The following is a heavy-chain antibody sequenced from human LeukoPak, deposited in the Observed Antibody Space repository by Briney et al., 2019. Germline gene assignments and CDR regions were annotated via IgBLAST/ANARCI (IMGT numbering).Heavy chain of an antibody. V-gene: IGHV3-48*03. CDR1: GFIFSSYE. CDR2: ISSSGSTI. Sequence: PGGSLRLSCAGSGFIFSSYEMNWVRQAPGKGLEWLAYISSSGSTIYYADSVKGRFTISRNDAQKSLYLHMNNLRVDDTALYYCARDLALEAGNDFDHWGQGTLVTVSS. J-gene: IGHJ4*02. CDR3: ARDLALEAGNDFDH. D-gene: IGHD6-13*01.